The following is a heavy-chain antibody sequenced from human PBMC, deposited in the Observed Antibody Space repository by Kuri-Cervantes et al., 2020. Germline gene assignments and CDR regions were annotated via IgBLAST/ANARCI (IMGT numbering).Heavy chain of an antibody. CDR3: ATDGYYYYYMDV. Sequence: SETLSLTCTVSGGSISSYYWSWIRQPPGKGLEWIGYIYTSGSTNYNPSLKSRVTMSVDTSKNQFSLKLSSVTAADTAVYYCATDGYYYYYMDVWGKGTTVTVSS. CDR2: IYTSGST. J-gene: IGHJ6*03. CDR1: GGSISSYY. V-gene: IGHV4-59*01.